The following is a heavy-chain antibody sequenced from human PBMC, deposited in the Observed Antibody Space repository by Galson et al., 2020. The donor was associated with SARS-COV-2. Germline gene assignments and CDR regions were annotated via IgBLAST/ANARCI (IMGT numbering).Heavy chain of an antibody. V-gene: IGHV1-18*04. CDR1: GYTFTSYG. D-gene: IGHD2-2*01. J-gene: IGHJ6*02. CDR3: ARAIVVVPGASADTLVDYYGMDV. CDR2: ISPYNGNT. Sequence: ASVKVSCKASGYTFTSYGISWVRQAPGQGLEWMGWISPYNGNTNYAQKLQGRVTMTTDTSTSTAYMELRSLRSDDTAVYCCARAIVVVPGASADTLVDYYGMDVWGQGTTVTVSS.